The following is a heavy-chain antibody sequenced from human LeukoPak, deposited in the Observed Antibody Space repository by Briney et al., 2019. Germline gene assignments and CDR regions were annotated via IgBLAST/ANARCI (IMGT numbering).Heavy chain of an antibody. D-gene: IGHD6-13*01. CDR2: ISGSGGST. J-gene: IGHJ4*02. CDR3: ARYSSSSCSRQPFDY. Sequence: PGGSLRLSCAASGFTFSSYAMSWVRLAPGKGLEWVSAISGSGGSTYYADSVKGRFTISRDNSKNTLYLQMNSLRAEDTAVYYCARYSSSSCSRQPFDYWGQGTLVTVSS. V-gene: IGHV3-23*01. CDR1: GFTFSSYA.